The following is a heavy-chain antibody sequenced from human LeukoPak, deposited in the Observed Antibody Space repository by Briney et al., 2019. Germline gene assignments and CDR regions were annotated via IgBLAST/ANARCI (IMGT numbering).Heavy chain of an antibody. V-gene: IGHV3-30-3*01. CDR1: GFTFSSYA. CDR2: ISYDGSNK. D-gene: IGHD6-19*01. J-gene: IGHJ1*01. Sequence: PGGSLRLSCAASGFTFSSYAMHWVRQAPGKGLEWVAVISYDGSNKYYADSVKGRFTISRDNSKNTLYLQTNSLRAEDTAVYYCARDSEWAVAGKYFQHWGQGTLVTVSS. CDR3: ARDSEWAVAGKYFQH.